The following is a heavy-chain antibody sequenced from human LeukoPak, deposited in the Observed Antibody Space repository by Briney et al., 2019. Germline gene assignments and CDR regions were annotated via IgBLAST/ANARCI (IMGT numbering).Heavy chain of an antibody. D-gene: IGHD6-13*01. V-gene: IGHV1-18*04. J-gene: IGHJ4*02. CDR2: ISAYNGNT. Sequence: ASVKVSCKASGYTFTGYYMHWVRQAPGQGLEWMGWISAYNGNTNYAQKLQGRVTMTTDTSTSTAYMELRSLRSDDTAVYYCASGYSRYYFDYWGQGTLVTVSS. CDR1: GYTFTGYY. CDR3: ASGYSRYYFDY.